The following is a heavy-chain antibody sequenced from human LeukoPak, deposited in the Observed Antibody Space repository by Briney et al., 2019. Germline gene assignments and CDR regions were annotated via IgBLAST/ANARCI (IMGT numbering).Heavy chain of an antibody. V-gene: IGHV3-64*01. J-gene: IGHJ6*02. CDR2: ISSTGGST. CDR3: ARGSGTHYYHYSMDV. Sequence: GGSLRLSCAASGFTFDNYALHWVRQAPGKGLEYVSGISSTGGSTTFANTVKDRFTISRDNSKNTLYLQMGSLRAEDMAVYYCARGSGTHYYHYSMDVWGQGTTVTVPS. D-gene: IGHD3-10*01. CDR1: GFTFDNYA.